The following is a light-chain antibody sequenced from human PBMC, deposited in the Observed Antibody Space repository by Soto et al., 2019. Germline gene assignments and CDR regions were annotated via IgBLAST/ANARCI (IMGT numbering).Light chain of an antibody. V-gene: IGKV3-15*01. CDR2: GAS. CDR3: QQYNNWPRT. CDR1: QSVSSN. Sequence: EVVLTQSPGTLSLSRGERATLSCRASQSVSSNLAWYQQKPGQAPRLLIYGASTRATGIPARFSGSGSGTEFTLTISSLQSEDFAVYYCQQYNNWPRTFGQGTKV. J-gene: IGKJ1*01.